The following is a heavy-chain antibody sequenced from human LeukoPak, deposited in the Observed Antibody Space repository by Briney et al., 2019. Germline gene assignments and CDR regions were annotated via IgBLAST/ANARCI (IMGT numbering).Heavy chain of an antibody. J-gene: IGHJ4*02. CDR3: AKDLRPHADNYFDY. Sequence: PGGSLRLSCPASGFTFDDYTMHWFRQAPGKVLEWFPLISWDGGSTYYADSVKGRFTISRANSKNSLYLQMNSLRTEDTALYYCAKDLRPHADNYFDYWGQGTLVTVSS. CDR1: GFTFDDYT. V-gene: IGHV3-43*01. CDR2: ISWDGGST.